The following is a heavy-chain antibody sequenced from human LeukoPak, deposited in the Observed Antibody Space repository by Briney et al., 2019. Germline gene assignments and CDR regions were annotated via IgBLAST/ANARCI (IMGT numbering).Heavy chain of an antibody. CDR3: ARETSPFDY. Sequence: GGSLRLACAASVLIFSSYNMNWVRQAPDKGLEWVASIRYDGVNKYYADSVKGRFTISRDNSKNTLYLQMNSLRAEDTAVYYCARETSPFDYWGQGTLVTVSS. V-gene: IGHV3-30*02. CDR1: VLIFSSYN. J-gene: IGHJ4*02. CDR2: IRYDGVNK.